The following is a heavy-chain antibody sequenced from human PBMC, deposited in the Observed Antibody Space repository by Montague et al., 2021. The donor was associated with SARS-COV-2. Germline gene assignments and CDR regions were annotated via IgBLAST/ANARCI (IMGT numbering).Heavy chain of an antibody. CDR2: ISSSTSYT. CDR3: ARDVPYYYGSGSYTPFDY. D-gene: IGHD3-10*01. Sequence: SLRLSCAASGFTFSDYYMSWIRQAPGKGLEWVSHISSSTSYTNYADSVKGRFTISRDNAKNSLYLQMNSLRAEDTAVYYCARDVPYYYGSGSYTPFDYWGQGTLVTVSS. J-gene: IGHJ4*02. CDR1: GFTFSDYY. V-gene: IGHV3-11*05.